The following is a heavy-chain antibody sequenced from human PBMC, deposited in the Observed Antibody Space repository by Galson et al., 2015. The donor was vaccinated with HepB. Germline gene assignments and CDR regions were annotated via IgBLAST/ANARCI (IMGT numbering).Heavy chain of an antibody. CDR2: ISGYNGDT. D-gene: IGHD2-21*02. Sequence: SVKVSCKASGYAFTNYGVTWLRQAPGQGLEWMGWISGYNGDTSYAQKLQDRVTMTRDTSTNTAYMELRSLRYGDTAVYYCARGGTYCAGDCYGDLDSWGQGTLVTVSS. V-gene: IGHV1-18*04. J-gene: IGHJ4*02. CDR3: ARGGTYCAGDCYGDLDS. CDR1: GYAFTNYG.